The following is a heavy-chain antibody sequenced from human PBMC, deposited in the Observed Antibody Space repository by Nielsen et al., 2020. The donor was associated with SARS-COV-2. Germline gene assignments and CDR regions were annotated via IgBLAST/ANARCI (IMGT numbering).Heavy chain of an antibody. CDR3: ARAGIAASTPEDYYYYGMDV. CDR1: GFTFSNFA. V-gene: IGHV3-48*01. D-gene: IGHD6-13*01. J-gene: IGHJ6*02. Sequence: GESLKISCAASGFTFSNFAMNWVRQAPGKGLEWVSYISGGSATIYYADSVKGRFTISRDNVKNSLYLEMNSLRAEDTAIYYCARAGIAASTPEDYYYYGMDVWGQGTAVTVSS. CDR2: ISGGSATI.